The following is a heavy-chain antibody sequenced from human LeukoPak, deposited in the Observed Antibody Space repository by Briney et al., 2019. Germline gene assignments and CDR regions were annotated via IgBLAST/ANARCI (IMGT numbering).Heavy chain of an antibody. CDR2: ISGSGGST. Sequence: GGSLRLSCVASGFSFITSGMNWVRQAPGKGLEWVSSISGSGGSTYYADSVKGRFTFSRDNSKNTLYLQMNGLRAEDTAVYYCAKGYPLLAGYSSSWYVTGDPSPFDYWGQGTLVTVSS. J-gene: IGHJ4*02. D-gene: IGHD6-13*01. CDR1: GFSFITSG. V-gene: IGHV3-23*01. CDR3: AKGYPLLAGYSSSWYVTGDPSPFDY.